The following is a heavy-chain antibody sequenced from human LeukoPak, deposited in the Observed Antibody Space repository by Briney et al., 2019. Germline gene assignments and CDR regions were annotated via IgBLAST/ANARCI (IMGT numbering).Heavy chain of an antibody. CDR2: IYTSGSI. CDR1: GASISSYH. CDR3: AGAKGSNFDY. V-gene: IGHV4-4*07. Sequence: SETLSLTCSVSGASISSYHWSWIRQPAGKRLEWIGRIYTSGSINYNPSLKSRVTMSTDTSKNQLSLKLSSVTAADTAVYYCAGAKGSNFDYWGQGTLVTVSS. J-gene: IGHJ4*02.